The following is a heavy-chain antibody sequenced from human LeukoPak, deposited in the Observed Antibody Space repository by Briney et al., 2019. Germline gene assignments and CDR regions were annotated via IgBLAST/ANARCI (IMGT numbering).Heavy chain of an antibody. CDR3: AALGITMIGGV. V-gene: IGHV3-48*04. D-gene: IGHD3-10*02. CDR1: GFTFSSYG. J-gene: IGHJ6*04. CDR2: ISSSGSTI. Sequence: GGSLRLSCAASGFTFSSYGMHWVRQAPGKGLEWVSYISSSGSTIYYADSVKGRFTISRDNAKNSLYLQMNSLRAEDTAVYYCAALGITMIGGVWGKGTTVTISS.